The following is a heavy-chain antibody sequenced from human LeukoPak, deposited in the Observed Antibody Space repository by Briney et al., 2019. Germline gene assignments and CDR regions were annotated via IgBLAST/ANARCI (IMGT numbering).Heavy chain of an antibody. Sequence: GGSLRLFCAASGFTFSSYGMHCPRRAPGKGVECVAVISYDGSNKYYADSVKGRFTISRDNSKNTLYLQMNSLRAEGTAVYYCAKDVAVAGFYYFDYWGQGTLVTVSS. J-gene: IGHJ4*02. D-gene: IGHD6-19*01. CDR3: AKDVAVAGFYYFDY. CDR2: ISYDGSNK. CDR1: GFTFSSYG. V-gene: IGHV3-30*18.